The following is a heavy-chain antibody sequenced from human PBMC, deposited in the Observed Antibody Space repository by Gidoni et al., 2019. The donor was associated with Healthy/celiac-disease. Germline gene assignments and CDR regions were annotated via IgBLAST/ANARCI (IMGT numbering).Heavy chain of an antibody. Sequence: QVQLQQWGAGLLKPSETLSLTCAVSGGSFSGYYWRWIRQPPGKGLEWIGEINHSGSTNYNPSLKSRVTISVDTSKNQFSLKLSSVTAADTAVYYCARGGSYDLWSGDHQYYYYYMDVWGKGTTVTVSS. V-gene: IGHV4-34*01. CDR2: INHSGST. J-gene: IGHJ6*03. D-gene: IGHD3-3*01. CDR3: ARGGSYDLWSGDHQYYYYYMDV. CDR1: GGSFSGYY.